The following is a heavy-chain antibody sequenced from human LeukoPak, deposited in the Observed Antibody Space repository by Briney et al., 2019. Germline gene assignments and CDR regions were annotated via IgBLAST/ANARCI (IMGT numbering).Heavy chain of an antibody. Sequence: ASVKVSCKASGYTFTGYYMHWVRQAPGQGLEWMGWINPNSGGTNYAQKFQGRVTMTRDTSISTAYMELSRLRSDDTAVYYCARTIWSGYYQVPFDYWGQGTLVTVSS. CDR2: INPNSGGT. CDR1: GYTFTGYY. J-gene: IGHJ4*02. D-gene: IGHD3-3*01. CDR3: ARTIWSGYYQVPFDY. V-gene: IGHV1-2*02.